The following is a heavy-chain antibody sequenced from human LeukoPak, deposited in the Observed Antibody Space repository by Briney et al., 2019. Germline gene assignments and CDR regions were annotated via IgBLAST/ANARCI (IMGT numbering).Heavy chain of an antibody. D-gene: IGHD6-13*01. V-gene: IGHV3-23*01. Sequence: GGSLRLSCAASGFTLSSYAMSWVRQAPGKGLEWVSAISGSGGSTYYADSVKGRFTISRDNSKNTLYLQMNSLRAEDTAVYYRAEMAAAGTIPYYFDYWGQGTLVTVSS. CDR2: ISGSGGST. CDR3: AEMAAAGTIPYYFDY. CDR1: GFTLSSYA. J-gene: IGHJ4*02.